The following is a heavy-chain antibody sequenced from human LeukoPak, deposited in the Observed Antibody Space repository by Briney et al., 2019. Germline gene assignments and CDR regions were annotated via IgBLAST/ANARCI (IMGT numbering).Heavy chain of an antibody. CDR1: GGSFSGYY. V-gene: IGHV4-34*01. D-gene: IGHD3-22*01. CDR2: INHSGST. Sequence: SETLSLTCAVYGGSFSGYYWNWIRQPPGKGLEWIGEINHSGSTNYNSSLKSRVTISVDTSKNQFSLKLSSVTAADTALYYCARGSVVITYSPGFYFDYWGQGTLVTVSS. J-gene: IGHJ4*02. CDR3: ARGSVVITYSPGFYFDY.